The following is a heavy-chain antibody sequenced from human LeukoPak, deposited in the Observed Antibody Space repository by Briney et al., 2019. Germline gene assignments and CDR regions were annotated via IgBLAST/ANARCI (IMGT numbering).Heavy chain of an antibody. Sequence: PGGSLRLSCAASGFTVSSNYMSWVRQAPGKGLEWVSAMYSSGSTYYAASVKGRFTISRDNSKNTLYLQMNSLRAGDTAVYYCASRSLWYGEDYWGQGTLVTVSS. CDR1: GFTVSSNY. D-gene: IGHD3-10*01. CDR3: ASRSLWYGEDY. J-gene: IGHJ4*02. V-gene: IGHV3-53*01. CDR2: MYSSGST.